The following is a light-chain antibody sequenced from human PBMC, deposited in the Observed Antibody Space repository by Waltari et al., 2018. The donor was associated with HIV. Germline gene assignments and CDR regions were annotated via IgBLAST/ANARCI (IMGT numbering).Light chain of an antibody. Sequence: SYALTQPLSVSVALGQTAPITCGGTTLGRQNVCWYQQRPGQAPVLISYRDNTRPSGIPERFSGSNSGNTATLTIRRAQAGDEADYYCQVRVSNSVVFGGGTNLTVL. V-gene: IGLV3-9*01. J-gene: IGLJ2*01. CDR1: TLGRQN. CDR2: RDN. CDR3: QVRVSNSVV.